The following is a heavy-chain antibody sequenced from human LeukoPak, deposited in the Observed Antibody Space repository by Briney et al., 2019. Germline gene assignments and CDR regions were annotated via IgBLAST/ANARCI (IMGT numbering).Heavy chain of an antibody. D-gene: IGHD4-11*01. Sequence: PGGSLRLSCAASGFTVSSSFMSWVRQAPGKGLEWVSVFYAGGSTFYADSVKGRFTISRDNSKNTLDLQMNNLRAEDMAVYYCTGTTKYYFENWGQGTLVSVPT. CDR3: TGTTKYYFEN. V-gene: IGHV3-66*01. J-gene: IGHJ4*02. CDR1: GFTVSSSF. CDR2: FYAGGST.